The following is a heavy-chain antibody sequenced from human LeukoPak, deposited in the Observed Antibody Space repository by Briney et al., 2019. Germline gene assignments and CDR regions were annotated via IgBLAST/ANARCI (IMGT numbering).Heavy chain of an antibody. CDR2: ASWNSGSI. Sequence: PGRSLRLSCETSEFIFDDYALHWVRQAPGQGLEWVAGASWNSGSIGYADSVKGRFAISRDNVKNSLYLQMNSLRTEDTAFYYCAKGYSYGITYYFDFWGQGTLVTVSS. V-gene: IGHV3-9*01. D-gene: IGHD5-18*01. CDR1: EFIFDDYA. CDR3: AKGYSYGITYYFDF. J-gene: IGHJ4*02.